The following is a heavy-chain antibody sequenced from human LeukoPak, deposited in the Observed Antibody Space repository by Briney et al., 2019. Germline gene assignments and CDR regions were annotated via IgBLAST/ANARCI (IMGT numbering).Heavy chain of an antibody. CDR1: GFSFSSYF. D-gene: IGHD6-13*01. J-gene: IGHJ3*02. Sequence: KPGGSLRLSCAASGFSFSSYFMTWARQPPGKGLEWVSAISDTGDETHYADSVRGRFTVSRDNSKNTLYLQMNSLRAEDTAVYYCAKRNGKGIVAAAPGPDAFDIWGQGTMVTVSS. CDR2: ISDTGDET. V-gene: IGHV3-23*01. CDR3: AKRNGKGIVAAAPGPDAFDI.